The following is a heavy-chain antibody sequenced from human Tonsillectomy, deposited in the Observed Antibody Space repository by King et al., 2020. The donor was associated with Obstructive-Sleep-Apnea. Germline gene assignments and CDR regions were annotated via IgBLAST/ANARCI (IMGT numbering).Heavy chain of an antibody. CDR2: FDPEDGET. Sequence: QLVQSGAEVEKPGASVKVSCKVSGYTLTELSLHWVRQAPGKGLEWMGGFDPEDGETIYAQKFQGRVTMTEDTSTDTAYMELSGLRSEDTAVYYCATVMPSTQLWFGAFDYWGQGTLVTVSS. D-gene: IGHD3-10*01. J-gene: IGHJ4*02. CDR1: GYTLTELS. V-gene: IGHV1-24*01. CDR3: ATVMPSTQLWFGAFDY.